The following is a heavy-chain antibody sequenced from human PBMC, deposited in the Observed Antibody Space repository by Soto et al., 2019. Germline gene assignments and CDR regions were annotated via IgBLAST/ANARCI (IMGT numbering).Heavy chain of an antibody. V-gene: IGHV3-11*01. CDR1: GFTFSDYY. J-gene: IGHJ5*02. Sequence: GGSLRLSCAASGFTFSDYYMSWIRQAPGKGLEWVSYISSSGSTIYYADSVKGRFTISRDNAKNSLYLQMNSLRAEDTAVYYCARVAEQIVVVVAATSYNWFDPWGQGTLVTVSS. CDR2: ISSSGSTI. CDR3: ARVAEQIVVVVAATSYNWFDP. D-gene: IGHD2-15*01.